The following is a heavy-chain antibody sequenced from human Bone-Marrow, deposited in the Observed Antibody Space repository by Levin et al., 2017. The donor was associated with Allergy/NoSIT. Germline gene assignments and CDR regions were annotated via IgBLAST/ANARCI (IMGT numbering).Heavy chain of an antibody. CDR3: PSRRFTILRGVFIVGWGYGMDV. V-gene: IGHV3-7*01. D-gene: IGHD3-10*01. Sequence: GGSLRLSCAASGFTFSMYWMSWVRQAPGKGLEWVANINEDGRDKHYVDSVKGRFTISRDNVENSLSLQMNGLRAEDTAEYYCPSRRFTILRGVFIVGWGYGMDVWGQGTTVTVSS. CDR1: GFTFSMYW. J-gene: IGHJ6*02. CDR2: INEDGRDK.